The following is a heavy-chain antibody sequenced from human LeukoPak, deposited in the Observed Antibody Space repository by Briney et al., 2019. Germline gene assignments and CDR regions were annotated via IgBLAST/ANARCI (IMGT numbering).Heavy chain of an antibody. J-gene: IGHJ4*02. CDR1: GASLSGGYYY. CDR3: ARVYYHDNSAAIKYFDS. D-gene: IGHD3-22*01. Sequence: PSQTLSLTCSVSGASLSGGYYYCSSVRQHPGKGLECHGYIDYSGITDYNPTVESRHTIAVDTSKNHFSRKMCAVTADDTAVYYCARVYYHDNSAAIKYFDSWGQGTLVAVSS. V-gene: IGHV4-31*03. CDR2: IDYSGIT.